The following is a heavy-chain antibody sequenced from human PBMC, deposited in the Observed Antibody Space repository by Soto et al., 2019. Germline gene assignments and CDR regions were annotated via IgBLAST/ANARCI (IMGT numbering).Heavy chain of an antibody. V-gene: IGHV2-5*02. CDR1: GLSLRTTEVG. CDR2: LYWDDDK. J-gene: IGHJ6*02. Sequence: KESGPTLVKPTQTLTLTCTVSGLSLRTTEVGVGWVRQPPGKALEWLALLYWDDDKRYSPSLRSRLTIAKDISEKQVVLTMTNMDTVDTATYYCVQSRCGGDCLEIYSSHAYNGLDVWGQGTTVTVSS. D-gene: IGHD2-21*02. CDR3: VQSRCGGDCLEIYSSHAYNGLDV.